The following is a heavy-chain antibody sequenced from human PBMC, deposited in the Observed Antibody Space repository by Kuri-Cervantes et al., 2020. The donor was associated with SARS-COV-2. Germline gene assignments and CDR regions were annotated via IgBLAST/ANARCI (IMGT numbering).Heavy chain of an antibody. D-gene: IGHD6-19*01. V-gene: IGHV4-34*01. CDR2: INHSGST. CDR1: GGSFSGYY. CDR3: ARGGRIAVAGILLPLYYYGMDV. J-gene: IGHJ6*02. Sequence: LSCAVYGGSFSGYYWSRIRQPPGKGLEWIGEINHSGSTDYNPSLKSRVTISVDTSKNQFSLKLSSVTAADTAVYYCARGGRIAVAGILLPLYYYGMDVWGQGTTVTVSS.